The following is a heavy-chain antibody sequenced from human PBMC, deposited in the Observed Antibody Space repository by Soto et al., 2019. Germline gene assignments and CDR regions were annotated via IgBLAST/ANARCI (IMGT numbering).Heavy chain of an antibody. Sequence: PGGSLRLSCAASGFTFSSYWMSWVRQAPGKGLEWVANIKQDGSEKYYVDSVKGRFFISRDDSRNTIYLQMNSLKTEDTAMYYCAVIRGWFDPWGQGALVTVSS. V-gene: IGHV3-7*03. CDR2: IKQDGSEK. D-gene: IGHD1-26*01. CDR1: GFTFSSYW. CDR3: AVIRGWFDP. J-gene: IGHJ5*02.